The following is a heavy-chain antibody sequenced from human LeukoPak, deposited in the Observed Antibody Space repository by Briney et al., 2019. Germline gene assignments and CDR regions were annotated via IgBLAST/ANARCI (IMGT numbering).Heavy chain of an antibody. D-gene: IGHD2-2*01. Sequence: GGSLRLSCAASGFTFSSYAMSWVRQAPGKGLEWVSAISGSGGSTYYADSVKGRFTISRDNSKNSLYLQMNSLIAEETAVYYCATSPKGYRSSTSCPHSSYYYYYMDVWGKGTTVTVPS. V-gene: IGHV3-23*01. J-gene: IGHJ6*03. CDR1: GFTFSSYA. CDR3: ATSPKGYRSSTSCPHSSYYYYYMDV. CDR2: ISGSGGST.